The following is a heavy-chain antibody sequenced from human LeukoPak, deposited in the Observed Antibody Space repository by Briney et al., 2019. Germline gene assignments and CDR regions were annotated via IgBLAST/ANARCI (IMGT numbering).Heavy chain of an antibody. CDR2: ISSSGTNI. Sequence: PGGSLGLSCAASGFTFSDYYMSWIRQAPGKGLEWVSYISSSGTNIYYADSVKGRFTISRDNSKNTLYLQMNSLRAEDTAVCYCAREVVGATGGYYYSYYMDVWGKGTTVTISS. D-gene: IGHD1-26*01. V-gene: IGHV3-11*01. CDR3: AREVVGATGGYYYSYYMDV. CDR1: GFTFSDYY. J-gene: IGHJ6*03.